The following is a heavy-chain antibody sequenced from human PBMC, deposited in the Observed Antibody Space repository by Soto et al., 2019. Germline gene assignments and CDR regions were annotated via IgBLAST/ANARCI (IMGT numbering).Heavy chain of an antibody. CDR3: ARDGRIVVVPAT. V-gene: IGHV3-23*01. J-gene: IGHJ5*02. Sequence: EVQLLESGGGLVQPGGSLRLSCAASGFTFSSYAMSWVRQAPGKGLEWVSAISGSGGSTYYADSVKGRFTISRDNSKNTLYLQMNSLRAEDTAVYYCARDGRIVVVPATWGQGTLVTVSS. CDR1: GFTFSSYA. CDR2: ISGSGGST. D-gene: IGHD2-21*02.